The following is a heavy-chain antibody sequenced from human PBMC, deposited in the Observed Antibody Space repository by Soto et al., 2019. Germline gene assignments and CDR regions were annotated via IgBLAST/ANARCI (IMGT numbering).Heavy chain of an antibody. Sequence: EVQLVESGGGLVQPGRSLRLSCTASGFTFDDYAMHWVRQAPGQGLEWVSGISRNSDMIDYADSVKGRLTISRDNAQNSEYLQINSLRAEDTALYYCAKLQSNSAYGHWGQGTLVTVSS. V-gene: IGHV3-9*01. D-gene: IGHD5-12*01. J-gene: IGHJ4*02. CDR3: AKLQSNSAYGH. CDR1: GFTFDDYA. CDR2: ISRNSDMI.